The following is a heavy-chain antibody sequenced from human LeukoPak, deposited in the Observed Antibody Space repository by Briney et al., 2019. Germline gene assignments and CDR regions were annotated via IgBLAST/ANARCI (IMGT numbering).Heavy chain of an antibody. Sequence: SVKVSCKASGGTFSSYDINWVRQATGQGLEWMGWMNPNSGNTGYAQKFQGRVTMTRNTSISTAYMELSSLRSEDTAVYYCASSMYYYDSSGYPFDYWGQGTLVTVSS. D-gene: IGHD3-22*01. CDR1: GGTFSSYD. CDR2: MNPNSGNT. J-gene: IGHJ4*02. CDR3: ASSMYYYDSSGYPFDY. V-gene: IGHV1-8*02.